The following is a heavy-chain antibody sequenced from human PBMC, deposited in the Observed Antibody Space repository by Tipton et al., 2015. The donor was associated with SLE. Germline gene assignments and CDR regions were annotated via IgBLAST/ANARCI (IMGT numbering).Heavy chain of an antibody. Sequence: TLSLTCTVSGGSISSGNYYWTWIRQHPGKGLEWIGYIYDTETTYYNPSLKSRVTMSIDRSKNHFSLRLRSVSAADTAIDYCAREVKSGRYDWFDPWGQGTLVTVSS. CDR1: GGSISSGNYY. CDR2: IYDTETT. D-gene: IGHD1-26*01. J-gene: IGHJ5*02. CDR3: AREVKSGRYDWFDP. V-gene: IGHV4-31*03.